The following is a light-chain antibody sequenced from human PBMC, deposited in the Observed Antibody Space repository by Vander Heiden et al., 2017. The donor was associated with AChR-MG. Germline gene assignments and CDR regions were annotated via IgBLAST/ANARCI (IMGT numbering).Light chain of an antibody. J-gene: IGLJ2*01. V-gene: IGLV1-44*01. CDR1: SSNVGRPN. CDR3: TVWDDSLNGVL. CDR2: SYS. Sequence: QSVLPQPPSASGTPGQRVTIPCSASSSNVGRPNVNWYPQLPGTAPKLLIYSYSQRPSGVPDRFSGSKSGTSASLAISGLQSEDEADYYCTVWDDSLNGVLFGGGTKVTVL.